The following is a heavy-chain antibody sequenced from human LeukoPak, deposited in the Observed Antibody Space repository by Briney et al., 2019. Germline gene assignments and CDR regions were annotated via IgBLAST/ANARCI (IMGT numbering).Heavy chain of an antibody. Sequence: GGSLRLSCAASGFTFSSYWMSWVRQAPGKGLEWVANIKQDGSEKYYVDSVKGRFTISRDDAKNSLYLQMNSLRAEDTAVYYCARVRLGAKNWFDPWGQGTLVTVSS. CDR2: IKQDGSEK. V-gene: IGHV3-7*01. D-gene: IGHD1-26*01. CDR3: ARVRLGAKNWFDP. J-gene: IGHJ5*02. CDR1: GFTFSSYW.